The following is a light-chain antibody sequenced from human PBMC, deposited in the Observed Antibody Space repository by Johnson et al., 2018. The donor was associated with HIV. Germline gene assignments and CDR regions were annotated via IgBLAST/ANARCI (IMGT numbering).Light chain of an antibody. V-gene: IGLV1-44*01. CDR3: AAWDDSLNGYV. Sequence: QSVLTQSPSASGTPGQGVTISCSGSSSNIGSNSVNWYQQLPGTAPKLLIYTNNQRPSGVPDRFSGSKFGPSASLAISGLQAEDEADYYCAAWDDSLNGYVFGTGTKVTVL. CDR2: TNN. J-gene: IGLJ1*01. CDR1: SSNIGSNS.